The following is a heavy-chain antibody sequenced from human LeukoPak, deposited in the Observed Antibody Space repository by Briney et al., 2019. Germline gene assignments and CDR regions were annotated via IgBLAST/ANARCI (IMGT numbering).Heavy chain of an antibody. J-gene: IGHJ2*01. CDR1: GFTSSNSA. CDR3: AKVRYYDSSGFHDWYFDL. Sequence: PGGSLRLSCGASGFTSSNSAMSWVRQAPGKGLECVSSISGSGGSTYYADSVKGRFTISRDISKDTLYLQMNTVRAEDTAVYYCAKVRYYDSSGFHDWYFDLWGRGTLVTVSS. V-gene: IGHV3-23*01. D-gene: IGHD3-22*01. CDR2: ISGSGGST.